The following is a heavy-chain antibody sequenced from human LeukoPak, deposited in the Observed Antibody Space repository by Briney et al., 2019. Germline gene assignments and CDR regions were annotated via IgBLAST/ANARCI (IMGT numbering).Heavy chain of an antibody. Sequence: GGSLRLSCAASGFTFSRYAMNWARQAPGKGLEWVASINHNGNVNYYVDSVKGRFTISRDNAKNSLYLQMSNLRAEDTAVYFCARGGGLDVWGQGATVTVSS. D-gene: IGHD3-16*01. CDR1: GFTFSRYA. CDR2: INHNGNVN. CDR3: ARGGGLDV. J-gene: IGHJ6*02. V-gene: IGHV3-7*03.